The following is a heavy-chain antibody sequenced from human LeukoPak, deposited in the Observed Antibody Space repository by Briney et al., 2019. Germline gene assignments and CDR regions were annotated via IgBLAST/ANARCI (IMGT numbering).Heavy chain of an antibody. Sequence: GGSLRLSCAASGFTFSSYAMHWVRQAPGKGLEYVSAISSNGGSTYYANSVKGRFTISRDNSKNTLYLQMGSLRAEDMAVYYCARVPRQRYYFDYWGQGTLDTVSS. J-gene: IGHJ4*02. V-gene: IGHV3-64*01. CDR2: ISSNGGST. CDR3: ARVPRQRYYFDY. CDR1: GFTFSSYA. D-gene: IGHD6-25*01.